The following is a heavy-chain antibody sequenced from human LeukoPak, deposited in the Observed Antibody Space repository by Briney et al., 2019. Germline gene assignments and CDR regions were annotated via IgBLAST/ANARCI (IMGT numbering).Heavy chain of an antibody. J-gene: IGHJ3*02. CDR1: GDSVSSPGYF. CDR3: ARDVAGYSRSFDI. D-gene: IGHD6-13*01. CDR2: TSGTYISGST. V-gene: IGHV4-61*02. Sequence: SSETLSLTCTVSGDSVSSPGYFWTWVRQPAGKGLEWIGRVYTSGTYISGSTDYNPSLESRVTISVDTSKNQFSLRLSSVTATDTAMYYCARDVAGYSRSFDIRGQGTMVTVSS.